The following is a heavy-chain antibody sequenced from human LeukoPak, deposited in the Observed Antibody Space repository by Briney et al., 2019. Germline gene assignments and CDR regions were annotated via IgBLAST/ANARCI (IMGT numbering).Heavy chain of an antibody. D-gene: IGHD3-10*01. CDR1: RFTFDDYA. V-gene: IGHV3-43D*03. CDR3: AKGAPGEVHYMDV. Sequence: GGSLRLSCAASRFTFDDYAMHWVRQAPGKGLEWVSLISWDGGSTYYADSVKGRFTISRDNSKNSLYLQMNSLRAEDTALYYCAKGAPGEVHYMDVWGKGTTVTVSS. J-gene: IGHJ6*03. CDR2: ISWDGGST.